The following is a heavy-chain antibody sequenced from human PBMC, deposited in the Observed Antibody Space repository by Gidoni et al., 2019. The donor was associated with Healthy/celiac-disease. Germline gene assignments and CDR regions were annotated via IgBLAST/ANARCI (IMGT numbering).Heavy chain of an antibody. J-gene: IGHJ4*02. D-gene: IGHD3-10*01. Sequence: EVQLLESGGGLVQHGGSLRLSCAASGFTFSSYAMSWVRQAPGKGLEWVSAMSGSGGSTYYADSVKGRFTISRDNSKNTLYLQMNSLRAEDTAVYYCAKGTYYYGSGSSGDYWGQGTLVTVSS. V-gene: IGHV3-23*01. CDR2: MSGSGGST. CDR3: AKGTYYYGSGSSGDY. CDR1: GFTFSSYA.